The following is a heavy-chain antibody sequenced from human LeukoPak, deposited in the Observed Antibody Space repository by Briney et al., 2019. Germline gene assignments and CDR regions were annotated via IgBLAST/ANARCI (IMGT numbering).Heavy chain of an antibody. CDR2: IYSGGTT. CDR1: GFTVSTNC. J-gene: IGHJ4*02. D-gene: IGHD5-18*01. Sequence: GGSLRLSCAASGFTVSTNCMTWVRQAPGKGLEWVSTIYSGGTTYYADSVMGRFTTSRHNSRNTLYLQMNSLRAEDTAVYYCARVDTVMAYYFDLWGQGTLVTVSS. V-gene: IGHV3-53*04. CDR3: ARVDTVMAYYFDL.